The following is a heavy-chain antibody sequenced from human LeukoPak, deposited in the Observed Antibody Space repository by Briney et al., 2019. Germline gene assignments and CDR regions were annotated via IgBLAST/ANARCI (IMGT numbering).Heavy chain of an antibody. CDR3: VRVTHSSYSYGYGHGDY. J-gene: IGHJ4*02. D-gene: IGHD5-18*01. Sequence: GRSLRLSCAASGFTFSGYTMHWVRQAPGKGLEWVAIIWYDGSNKYYADSVKGRFTISRDNSKNTLYLQMNSLRAEDTAVYYCVRVTHSSYSYGYGHGDYWSQGTLVTVSS. CDR1: GFTFSGYT. V-gene: IGHV3-33*01. CDR2: IWYDGSNK.